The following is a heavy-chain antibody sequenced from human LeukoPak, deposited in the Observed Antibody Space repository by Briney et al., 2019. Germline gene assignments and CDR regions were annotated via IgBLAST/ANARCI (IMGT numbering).Heavy chain of an antibody. J-gene: IGHJ3*02. CDR1: GFTFTGYY. CDR3: ARVLYHYQREAFDI. V-gene: IGHV1-2*02. Sequence: ASVKVSCTASGFTFTGYYMHWVRQAPGQGLEWMGWINPNSGGTNYAQKFQGRVTMTRDTSISTANMELSRLKSDDTAVYYCARVLYHYQREAFDIWGQGTMVTVSS. CDR2: INPNSGGT. D-gene: IGHD2-2*01.